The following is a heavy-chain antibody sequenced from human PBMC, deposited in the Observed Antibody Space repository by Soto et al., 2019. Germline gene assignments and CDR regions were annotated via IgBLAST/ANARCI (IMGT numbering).Heavy chain of an antibody. J-gene: IGHJ6*02. CDR2: INAGNGNT. D-gene: IGHD3-10*01. CDR1: GYTFTSYA. Sequence: ASVKVSCKASGYTFTSYAMHWVRQAPGQRLEWMGWINAGNGNTKYSQKFQGRVTITRDTSASTAYMELSSLRSEDTAVYYCARDKVYADYYGSGSYYGMDVWGQGTTVTVSS. CDR3: ARDKVYADYYGSGSYYGMDV. V-gene: IGHV1-3*01.